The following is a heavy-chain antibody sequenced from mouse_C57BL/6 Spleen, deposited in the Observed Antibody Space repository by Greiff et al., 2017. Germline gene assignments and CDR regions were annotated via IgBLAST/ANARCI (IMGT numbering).Heavy chain of an antibody. V-gene: IGHV5-17*01. CDR3: ARALAFSSYYAMDY. J-gene: IGHJ4*01. CDR2: ISSGSSTI. CDR1: GFTFSDYG. Sequence: EVKLVESGGGLVKPGGSLKLSCAASGFTFSDYGMHWVRQAPEKGLEWVAYISSGSSTIYYADTVKGRFTISRDNAKNTLFLQMTSLRSEDTAMYYCARALAFSSYYAMDYWGQGTSVTVSS.